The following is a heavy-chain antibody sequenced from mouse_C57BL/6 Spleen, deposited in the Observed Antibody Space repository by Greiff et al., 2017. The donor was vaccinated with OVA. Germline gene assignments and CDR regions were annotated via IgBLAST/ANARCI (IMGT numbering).Heavy chain of an antibody. CDR1: GYTFTSYG. CDR3: ARYGITTVVAKNFDV. V-gene: IGHV1-81*01. D-gene: IGHD1-1*01. J-gene: IGHJ1*03. Sequence: VKLQQSGAELARPGASVKLSCKASGYTFTSYGISWVKQRTGQGLEWIGEIYPRSGNTYYNEQFKGKATLTADKSSSTAYMELRSLTSEDSAVYFCARYGITTVVAKNFDVWGTGTTVTVSS. CDR2: IYPRSGNT.